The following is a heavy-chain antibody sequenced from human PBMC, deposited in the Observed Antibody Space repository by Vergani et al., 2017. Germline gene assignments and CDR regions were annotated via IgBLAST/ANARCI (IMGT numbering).Heavy chain of an antibody. J-gene: IGHJ4*01. Sequence: VQLLESGGGSAQPGESLRLSCVASGFTFNSYGMHWVRQAPGKGLEWVASIRSDESRRYYGDSMEGPFTISRDNSKNTLYLQMNSLRVEDTAVYYCARAYGRYDWFDYWGQRTLVTVSS. D-gene: IGHD1-20*01. CDR1: GFTFNSYG. V-gene: IGHV3-30*02. CDR3: ARAYGRYDWFDY. CDR2: IRSDESRR.